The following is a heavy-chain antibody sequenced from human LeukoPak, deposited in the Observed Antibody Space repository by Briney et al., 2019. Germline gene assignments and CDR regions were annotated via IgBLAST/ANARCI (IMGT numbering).Heavy chain of an antibody. D-gene: IGHD1-1*01. CDR2: INWNGGST. V-gene: IGHV3-20*04. J-gene: IGHJ4*02. CDR3: ARRYDGCHFDY. CDR1: GFTFFDYG. Sequence: GGALRLSCAASGFTFFDYGMCWVRQAPGKGLEWVSGINWNGGSTGYADSVRGRFTLSRDNAKNSLYLQMKSPRAEGTALYYCARRYDGCHFDYGGQGTLVTVSS.